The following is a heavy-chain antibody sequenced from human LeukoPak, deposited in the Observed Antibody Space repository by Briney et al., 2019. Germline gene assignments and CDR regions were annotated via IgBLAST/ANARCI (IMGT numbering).Heavy chain of an antibody. D-gene: IGHD3-3*01. Sequence: GGSLRLSCAASGFTFSSYSMNWVRQAPGKGPEWVSSISSSSSYIYYADSVKGRFTISRDNAKNSLYLQMNSLRAEDTAVYYCARVRYYDFWSGYYTDAFDIWGQGTMVTVSS. CDR2: ISSSSSYI. CDR1: GFTFSSYS. J-gene: IGHJ3*02. CDR3: ARVRYYDFWSGYYTDAFDI. V-gene: IGHV3-21*01.